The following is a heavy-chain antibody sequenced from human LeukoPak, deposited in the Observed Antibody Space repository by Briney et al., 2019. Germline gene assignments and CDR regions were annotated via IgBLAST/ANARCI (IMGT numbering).Heavy chain of an antibody. Sequence: SVKVSCKASGGTFSSYAISWVRQAPGQGLEWMGGIIPIFGTANYAQKFQGRVTITADESTSTAYMELSSLRSEGTAVYYCARVCSTSCAIYYYYGMDVWGQGTTVTVSS. D-gene: IGHD2-2*01. CDR2: IIPIFGTA. J-gene: IGHJ6*02. CDR3: ARVCSTSCAIYYYYGMDV. V-gene: IGHV1-69*13. CDR1: GGTFSSYA.